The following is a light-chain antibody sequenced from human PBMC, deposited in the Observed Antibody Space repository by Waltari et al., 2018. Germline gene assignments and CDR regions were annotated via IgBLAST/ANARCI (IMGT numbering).Light chain of an antibody. J-gene: IGLJ2*01. CDR3: ATWDDRLTGVV. Sequence: QSVLTQPPSASGTPGQRVTISCSGSNSNIGSNTVNWYQQVPGTAPKLLIDSNDTRASGVPDRFSGSKSGTSAALAISGLQSEDEADYYCATWDDRLTGVVFGGGTKVTVL. CDR2: SND. V-gene: IGLV1-44*01. CDR1: NSNIGSNT.